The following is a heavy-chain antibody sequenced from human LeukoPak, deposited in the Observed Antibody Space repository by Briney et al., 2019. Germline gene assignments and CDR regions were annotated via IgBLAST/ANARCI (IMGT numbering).Heavy chain of an antibody. CDR3: ARVGFMTLDY. Sequence: PSETLSLTCTVSGGSITSSSYYWGWIRQPPGKGLEWIGSLYYSGSTYYNPSLKSRVTIPVDTSKNQFSLKLSSVTAADTAVYYCARVGFMTLDYWGQGILVTVSS. V-gene: IGHV4-39*01. CDR1: GGSITSSSYY. CDR2: LYYSGST. J-gene: IGHJ4*02. D-gene: IGHD3-16*01.